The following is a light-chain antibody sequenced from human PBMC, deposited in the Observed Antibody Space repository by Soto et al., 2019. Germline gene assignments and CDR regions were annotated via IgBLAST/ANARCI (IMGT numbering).Light chain of an antibody. J-gene: IGKJ1*01. Sequence: EIVLTQSPGTLSLSPGERATLSCRASQSVDSSYLAWYQQKPGQAPRLLIYGASSRATGIPDRFSGSGSGTDFTLTISRLEPEDFAVYYCQQYGSSPPWTFGQGTQVEIK. CDR3: QQYGSSPPWT. CDR2: GAS. CDR1: QSVDSSY. V-gene: IGKV3-20*01.